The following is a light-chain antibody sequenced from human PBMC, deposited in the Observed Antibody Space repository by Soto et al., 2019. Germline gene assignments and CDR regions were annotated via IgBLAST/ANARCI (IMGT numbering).Light chain of an antibody. J-gene: IGLJ7*01. CDR2: DVI. Sequence: QSALTQPASVSGSPGQSITISCTETNNNYVSWYQQHPGKAPKLLIYDVIIRPSGVSDRFSGSKSGNTASLSISGLQAEDEADYFCSSYANSRTIFGGGTQLTVL. CDR1: NNNY. V-gene: IGLV2-14*03. CDR3: SSYANSRTI.